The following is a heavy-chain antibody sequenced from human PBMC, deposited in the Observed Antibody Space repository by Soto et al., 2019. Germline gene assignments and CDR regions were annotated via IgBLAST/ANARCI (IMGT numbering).Heavy chain of an antibody. CDR3: AKSRVSTVTIDY. CDR1: GFTFSSYG. Sequence: QVQLVESGGGVVQPGRSLRLSCAASGFTFSSYGMHWVRQAPGKGLEWVAVISYDGSNKYYADSVKGRFTISRDNSKNTLYLQMNSLRAEDTAVYYCAKSRVSTVTIDYWGQGTLVTVSS. V-gene: IGHV3-30*18. CDR2: ISYDGSNK. D-gene: IGHD4-4*01. J-gene: IGHJ4*02.